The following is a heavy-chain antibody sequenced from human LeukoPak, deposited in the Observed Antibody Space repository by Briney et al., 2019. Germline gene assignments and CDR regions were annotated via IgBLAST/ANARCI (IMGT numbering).Heavy chain of an antibody. Sequence: SETLSLTCTVSGGSISSSRHYWGWIRQPPGKGLEWIGSIYISGSTNYNPSLKSRVTISRDTSKNEFSLKLSSVTAADTAVYYCARDSRRDGYNLDYWGRGTLVTVSS. V-gene: IGHV4-39*07. J-gene: IGHJ4*02. CDR3: ARDSRRDGYNLDY. CDR2: IYISGST. D-gene: IGHD5-24*01. CDR1: GGSISSSRHY.